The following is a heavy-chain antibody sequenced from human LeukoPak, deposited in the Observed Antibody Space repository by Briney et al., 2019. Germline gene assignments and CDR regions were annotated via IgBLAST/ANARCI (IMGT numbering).Heavy chain of an antibody. J-gene: IGHJ4*02. CDR2: ISYDGSNK. D-gene: IGHD3-10*01. V-gene: IGHV3-30*18. Sequence: GGSLRLSCAASGFTFDDYAMPWVRQAPGKGLEWVAVISYDGSNKYYADSVKGRFTISRDNSKNTLYLQMNSLRAEDTAVYYCAKDSRGSSKDYFDYWGQGTLVTVSS. CDR3: AKDSRGSSKDYFDY. CDR1: GFTFDDYA.